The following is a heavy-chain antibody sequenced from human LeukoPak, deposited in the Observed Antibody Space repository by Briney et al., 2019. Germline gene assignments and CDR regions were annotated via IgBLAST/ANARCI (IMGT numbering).Heavy chain of an antibody. Sequence: GRSLRLSCAASGFTFSSYAMHWVRQAPGKGLEWVAVISYDGSNKYYADSVKGRFTISRDNSKNTLYLQMNSLRAEDTAVYYCARDLGFLEWFIDYWGQGTLVTVSS. D-gene: IGHD3-3*01. V-gene: IGHV3-30-3*01. CDR1: GFTFSSYA. CDR3: ARDLGFLEWFIDY. J-gene: IGHJ4*02. CDR2: ISYDGSNK.